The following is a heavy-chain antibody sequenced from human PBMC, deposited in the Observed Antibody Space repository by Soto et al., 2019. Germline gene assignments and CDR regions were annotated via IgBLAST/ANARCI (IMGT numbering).Heavy chain of an antibody. J-gene: IGHJ4*02. D-gene: IGHD1-26*01. Sequence: QVQLVQSGAEVKKPGASVKVSCKASGYTFTNFGISWVRQAPGQGLEWMGWISAYNGNTNYTQNSQGRGTMTTDTPRRAASLELRGLRADGPAVYYCAGGETPIDCWAQGSLVTVS. V-gene: IGHV1-18*01. CDR3: AGGETPIDC. CDR2: ISAYNGNT. CDR1: GYTFTNFG.